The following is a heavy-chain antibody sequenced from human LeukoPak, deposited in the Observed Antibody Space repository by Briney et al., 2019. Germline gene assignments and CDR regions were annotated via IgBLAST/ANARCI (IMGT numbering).Heavy chain of an antibody. V-gene: IGHV3-21*01. Sequence: PGGSLRLSCAASGFTFSSYSMNWVRQAPGKGLEWVSSISSSSSYIYYADSVKGRFTISRDNAKNSLYLQMNSLKAEDTAVYYCARSLGRYYFDYWGQGTLVTVSS. CDR2: ISSSSSYI. J-gene: IGHJ4*02. CDR3: ARSLGRYYFDY. CDR1: GFTFSSYS. D-gene: IGHD4-17*01.